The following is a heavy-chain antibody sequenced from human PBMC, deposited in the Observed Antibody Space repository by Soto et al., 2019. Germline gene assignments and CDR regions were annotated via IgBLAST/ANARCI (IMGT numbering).Heavy chain of an antibody. CDR1: GYTFINYG. CDR3: ARDSIFEPQLIPPLDY. D-gene: IGHD6-13*01. CDR2: ISAYNGNT. J-gene: IGHJ4*02. Sequence: ASVKVSCKASGYTFINYGISWVRQAPGQGLEWMGWISAYNGNTNYAQTFQGRVTMTTDTSTSTAYMELRSLRSDDTAVYYCARDSIFEPQLIPPLDYWGQGTQVTVSS. V-gene: IGHV1-18*01.